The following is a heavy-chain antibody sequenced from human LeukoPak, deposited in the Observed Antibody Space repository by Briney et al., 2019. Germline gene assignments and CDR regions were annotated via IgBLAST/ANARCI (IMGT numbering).Heavy chain of an antibody. Sequence: GGSLRLSCAASGFTVSSNYMSWVRQAPGKGLEWVSVIYSGGSTYYADSVKGRFTISRDNSKNTLYLQMNSLRAEDTAVYYCARDRYYYDSSGYGHYYYYYGMDVWGQGATVTVSS. CDR2: IYSGGST. CDR1: GFTVSSNY. D-gene: IGHD3-22*01. V-gene: IGHV3-66*01. J-gene: IGHJ6*02. CDR3: ARDRYYYDSSGYGHYYYYYGMDV.